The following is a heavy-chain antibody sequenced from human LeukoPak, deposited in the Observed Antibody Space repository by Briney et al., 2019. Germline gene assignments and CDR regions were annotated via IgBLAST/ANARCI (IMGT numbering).Heavy chain of an antibody. Sequence: SETLSLTCTVSGGSISTYYWSWIRQAPGKGLEWIGYIYNSGSTKYNPSLKSRVTMSIDTSKNQFSLNLNSVTAADTAVYYCARDWAMVRGPRPYYYMDVWGKGTTVTVSS. CDR2: IYNSGST. J-gene: IGHJ6*03. CDR3: ARDWAMVRGPRPYYYMDV. D-gene: IGHD3-10*01. CDR1: GGSISTYY. V-gene: IGHV4-4*08.